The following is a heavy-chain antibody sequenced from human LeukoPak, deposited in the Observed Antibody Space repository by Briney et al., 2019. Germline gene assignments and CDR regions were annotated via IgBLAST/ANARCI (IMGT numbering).Heavy chain of an antibody. D-gene: IGHD3-16*01. CDR3: ARDMKGNLDY. J-gene: IGHJ4*02. CDR2: INQDGGTR. V-gene: IGHV3-7*01. CDR1: GFTFSNTW. Sequence: GGSLRLSCAASGFTFSNTWMAWVRQAPGKGLDWVANINQDGGTRQYADPVRGRFTISRDNAKNSLYLEMNSLRAEDTGLYHCARDMKGNLDYWGQGTLVTVSS.